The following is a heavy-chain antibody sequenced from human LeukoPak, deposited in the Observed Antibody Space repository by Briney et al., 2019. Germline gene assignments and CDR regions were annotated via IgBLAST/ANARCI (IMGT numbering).Heavy chain of an antibody. CDR2: IYYSGST. CDR1: GGTISSYY. J-gene: IGHJ4*02. D-gene: IGHD4-17*01. CDR3: ASLDFGDYGDY. V-gene: IGHV4-59*04. Sequence: PSETLSLTCTVSGGTISSYYWSWIRQPPGKGLEWIGSIYYSGSTHYNPSLRSRVTMSVGTSKNQFSLKLSPVTAADTAVYYCASLDFGDYGDYWGQGTLVTVSS.